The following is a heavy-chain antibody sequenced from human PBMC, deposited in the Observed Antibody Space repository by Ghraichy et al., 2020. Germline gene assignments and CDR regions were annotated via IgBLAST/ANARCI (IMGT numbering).Heavy chain of an antibody. J-gene: IGHJ4*02. CDR2: ISYDGSNK. D-gene: IGHD3-10*01. CDR3: AKDGFPDYGSGSPPVDY. Sequence: GGSLRLSCAASGFTFSSYGMHWVRQAPGKGLEWVAVISYDGSNKYYADSVKGRFTISRDNSKNTLYLQMNSLRAEDTAVYYCAKDGFPDYGSGSPPVDYWGQGTLVTVSS. V-gene: IGHV3-30*18. CDR1: GFTFSSYG.